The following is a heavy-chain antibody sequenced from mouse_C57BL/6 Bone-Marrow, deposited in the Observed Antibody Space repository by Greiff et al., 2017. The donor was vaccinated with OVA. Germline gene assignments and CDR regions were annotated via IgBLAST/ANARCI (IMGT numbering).Heavy chain of an antibody. CDR3: ARQWTAQATGMGAMDY. J-gene: IGHJ4*01. V-gene: IGHV5-12*01. Sequence: EVKLVESGGGLVQPGGSLKLSCAASGFTFSDYYMYWVRQTPEKRLEWVAYISNGGGSTYYPDTVKGRFTISRDNAKNTLYLQMSRLKSEDTAMYYCARQWTAQATGMGAMDYWGQGTSVTVSS. D-gene: IGHD3-2*02. CDR1: GFTFSDYY. CDR2: ISNGGGST.